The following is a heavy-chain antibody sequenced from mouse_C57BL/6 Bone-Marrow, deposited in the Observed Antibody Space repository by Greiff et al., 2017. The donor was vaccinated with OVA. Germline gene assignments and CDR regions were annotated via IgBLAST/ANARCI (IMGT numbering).Heavy chain of an antibody. J-gene: IGHJ3*01. CDR1: GYSFTDYN. D-gene: IGHD2-13*01. Sequence: EVQLQQPGPELVKPGASVKMSCKASGYSFTDYNMTWVKQSNGKSLEWIGVINPNYGTTSYNQKFKGKATLTVDQSSSTAYMQLNSLTSEDSAVYDGARWAGDDAMPSLAYWGQGTLVTVSA. CDR3: ARWAGDDAMPSLAY. CDR2: INPNYGTT. V-gene: IGHV1-39*01.